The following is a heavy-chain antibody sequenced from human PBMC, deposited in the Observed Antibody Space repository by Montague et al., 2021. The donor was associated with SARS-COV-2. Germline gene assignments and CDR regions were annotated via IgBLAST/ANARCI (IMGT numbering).Heavy chain of an antibody. CDR3: ARDIAVAGLVDY. D-gene: IGHD6-19*01. CDR2: ISISGST. J-gene: IGHJ4*02. V-gene: IGHV4-61*02. Sequence: TLSLTRTVSGGSISSGSYYWSWIRQPAGKGLEWIGRISISGSTNYXPSLKSRVTISVDTSKNQFSLKLSSVTAADTAVYYCARDIAVAGLVDYWGQGTLVTVSS. CDR1: GGSISSGSYY.